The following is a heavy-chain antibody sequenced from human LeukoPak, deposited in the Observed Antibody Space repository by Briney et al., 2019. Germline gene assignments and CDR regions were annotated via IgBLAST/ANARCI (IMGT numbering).Heavy chain of an antibody. CDR3: ARDLFPDYGDHHDAFDI. Sequence: PSETLSLTCTVSGGSISSSSYYWGWIRQPPGKGLEWIGSIYYSGSTYYNPSLKSRVTMSVDTSKNQFSLKLSSVTAADTAVYYCARDLFPDYGDHHDAFDIWGQGTMVTVSS. J-gene: IGHJ3*02. V-gene: IGHV4-39*07. CDR2: IYYSGST. D-gene: IGHD4-17*01. CDR1: GGSISSSSYY.